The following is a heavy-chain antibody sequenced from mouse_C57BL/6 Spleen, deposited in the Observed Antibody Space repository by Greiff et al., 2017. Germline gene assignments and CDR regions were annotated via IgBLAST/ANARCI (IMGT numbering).Heavy chain of an antibody. J-gene: IGHJ2*01. CDR3: ARYGTGTGYFDY. V-gene: IGHV1-50*01. CDR2: IDPSDSYT. D-gene: IGHD4-1*01. CDR1: GYTFTSYW. Sequence: QVQLQQPGAELVKPGASVKLSCKASGYTFTSYWMQWVKQRPGQGLEWIGEIDPSDSYTNYKQKFKGKATLTVDTSSSTAYMQLSSLTSEDSAVYYCARYGTGTGYFDYWGQGTTLTVSS.